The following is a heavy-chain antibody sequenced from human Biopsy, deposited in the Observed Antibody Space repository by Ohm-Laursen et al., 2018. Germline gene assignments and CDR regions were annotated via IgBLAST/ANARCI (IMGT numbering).Heavy chain of an antibody. J-gene: IGHJ4*02. Sequence: SLRLSCAASGFTFDDYAMHWVRQAPGKGLEWVSGITWNSGSIGYADSVKGRFTIFRDNAKHSLYLQMNSLRAEDTALYYCAKDLGQVTAAIGYWGQGTLVTVSS. CDR1: GFTFDDYA. CDR3: AKDLGQVTAAIGY. V-gene: IGHV3-9*01. D-gene: IGHD2-21*02. CDR2: ITWNSGSI.